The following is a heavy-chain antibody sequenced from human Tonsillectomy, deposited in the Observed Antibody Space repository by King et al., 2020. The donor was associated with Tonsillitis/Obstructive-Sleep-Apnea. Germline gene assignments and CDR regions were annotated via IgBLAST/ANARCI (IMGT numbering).Heavy chain of an antibody. J-gene: IGHJ3*02. CDR2: INPSGST. CDR3: ARDSFTIFGVVISAFDI. Sequence: VQLVESGAEVKKPGASVKLSCKASGYTFTNYHMHWVRQAPGQGLEWMGIINPSGSTTYAQMFQGRVTMTRDTSTSTVYMELSSLTSEDTAVYYCARDSFTIFGVVISAFDIWGQGTMVTVSS. CDR1: GYTFTNYH. D-gene: IGHD3-3*01. V-gene: IGHV1-46*01.